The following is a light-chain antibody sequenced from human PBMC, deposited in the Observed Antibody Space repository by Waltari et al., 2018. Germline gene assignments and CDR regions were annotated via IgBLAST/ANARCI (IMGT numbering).Light chain of an antibody. V-gene: IGKV3-11*01. Sequence: EIVLTQSPATLSLSPGERATLSCRASQSVSSYLAWYQQKPGQAPRLLIYDASNRATGIPARFSGSGSGTDFTLTFSSLEPEDFAVYYCQQRSNFGPGTKVDIK. CDR3: QQRSN. CDR1: QSVSSY. J-gene: IGKJ3*01. CDR2: DAS.